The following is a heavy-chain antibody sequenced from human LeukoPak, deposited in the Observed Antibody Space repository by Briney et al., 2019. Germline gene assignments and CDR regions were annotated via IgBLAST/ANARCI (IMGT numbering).Heavy chain of an antibody. CDR1: GGSFSGYY. Sequence: SETLSLTCAVYGGSFSGYYWSWIRQPPGKWLEWIGEINHSGSTNYNPSLKSRVTISVDTSKNQFSLKLRSVTAADTAVYYCADGVVITKWGQGTLVTVSS. CDR2: INHSGST. D-gene: IGHD3-22*01. V-gene: IGHV4-34*01. CDR3: ADGVVITK. J-gene: IGHJ4*02.